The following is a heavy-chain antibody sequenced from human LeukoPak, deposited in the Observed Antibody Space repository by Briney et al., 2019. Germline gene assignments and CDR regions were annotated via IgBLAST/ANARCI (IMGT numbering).Heavy chain of an antibody. D-gene: IGHD5-18*01. Sequence: ASVKVSCKASGYTFTSYDINWVRQATGQGREWMGWMNPNSGNTGYAQKFQGRVTMTRNTSISTAYMELSSLRSEDTAVYYCARGVDMWIQLSLDYWGQGTLVTVSS. V-gene: IGHV1-8*01. J-gene: IGHJ4*02. CDR1: GYTFTSYD. CDR3: ARGVDMWIQLSLDY. CDR2: MNPNSGNT.